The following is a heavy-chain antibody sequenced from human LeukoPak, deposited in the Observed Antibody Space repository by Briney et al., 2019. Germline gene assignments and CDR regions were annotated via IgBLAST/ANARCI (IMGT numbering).Heavy chain of an antibody. CDR2: VYYTGST. CDR3: ARQPIFYGSGTYNWLDP. V-gene: IGHV4-39*01. J-gene: IGHJ5*02. Sequence: SETLSLTCTVSGGSIGSSPYYCGWIRQPPGKGLEWIGSVYYTGSTYYSPSLKSRVTLSVDTSKNQFSLRMTSVTAADTAAYYCARQPIFYGSGTYNWLDPWGQGTLVIVSS. D-gene: IGHD3-10*01. CDR1: GGSIGSSPYY.